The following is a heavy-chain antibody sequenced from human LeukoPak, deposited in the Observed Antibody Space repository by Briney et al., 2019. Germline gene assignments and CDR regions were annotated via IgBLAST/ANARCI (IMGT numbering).Heavy chain of an antibody. CDR3: ARVRRDGGYDIDY. V-gene: IGHV3-66*01. CDR1: GFTASSNY. CDR2: IYSGGST. D-gene: IGHD5-12*01. Sequence: PGGSLRLSCAASGFTASSNYMSWVRQAPGKGLEWVSVIYSGGSTYYADSVKGRFTISRDNSKNTLYLQMSSLRAEDTAVYYCARVRRDGGYDIDYWGQGTLVTVSS. J-gene: IGHJ4*02.